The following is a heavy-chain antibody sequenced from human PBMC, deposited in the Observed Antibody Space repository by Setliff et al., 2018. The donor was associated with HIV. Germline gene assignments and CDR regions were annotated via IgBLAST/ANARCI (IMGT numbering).Heavy chain of an antibody. CDR3: ARQTWEYYDTLTGYYRSPKNFDS. CDR2: ISYTGSP. CDR1: GGSINRSNYY. Sequence: PSETLSLTCTVPGGSINRSNYYWGWIRQPPGKGLEWIGTISYTGSPYYDPSLKSRVTISLDTSKNQFFLKLSSVTAPDTAIYYCARQTWEYYDTLTGYYRSPKNFDSWGQGTLVTVSS. V-gene: IGHV4-39*01. D-gene: IGHD3-9*01. J-gene: IGHJ4*02.